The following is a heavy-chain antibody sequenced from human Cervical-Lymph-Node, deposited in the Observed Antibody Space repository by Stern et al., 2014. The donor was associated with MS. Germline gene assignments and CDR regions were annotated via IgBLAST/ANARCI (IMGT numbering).Heavy chain of an antibody. CDR2: NYPGDSDT. D-gene: IGHD4-17*01. CDR3: ARDYGDYAFDY. Sequence: VQLVESGAEVIKPGESLKISCKGSGYSFTANWMAWVRLMPGKGLEWTGINYPGDSDTRSSPSFQGQVTISADKSISTTSLQWSSLKASDAAMYYWARDYGDYAFDYWGQGTLVTVSS. V-gene: IGHV5-51*01. J-gene: IGHJ4*02. CDR1: GYSFTANW.